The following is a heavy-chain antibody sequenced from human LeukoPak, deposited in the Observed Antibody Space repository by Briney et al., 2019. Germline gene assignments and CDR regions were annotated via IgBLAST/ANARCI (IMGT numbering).Heavy chain of an antibody. D-gene: IGHD3-16*02. CDR1: GGSISSSSYY. CDR3: ARGVYVWGSYRRAEYFQH. J-gene: IGHJ1*01. CDR2: IYYSGST. Sequence: SETLSLTCTVSGGSISSSSYYWGWIRQPPGKGLEWIGSIYYSGSTYYNPSLKSRVTISVDTSKNQFSLKLSSVTAAGTAVYYCARGVYVWGSYRRAEYFQHWGQGTLVTVSS. V-gene: IGHV4-39*01.